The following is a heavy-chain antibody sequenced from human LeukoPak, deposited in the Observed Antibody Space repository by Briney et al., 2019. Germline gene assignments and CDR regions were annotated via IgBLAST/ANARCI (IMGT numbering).Heavy chain of an antibody. D-gene: IGHD6-6*01. J-gene: IGHJ4*02. CDR3: VSQASQQLAHSDY. V-gene: IGHV4-31*03. CDR2: IYYSGST. Sequence: SQTLSLTCTVSGGSISSGGYYWSWIRQHPGTGLEWIGYIYYSGSTYYNPSLKSRVTISVDTSKNQFSLKLSSVTAADTAVYYCVSQASQQLAHSDYWGQGTLVTVSS. CDR1: GGSISSGGYY.